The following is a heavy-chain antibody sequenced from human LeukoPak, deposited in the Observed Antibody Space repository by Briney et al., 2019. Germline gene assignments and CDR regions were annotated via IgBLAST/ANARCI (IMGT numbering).Heavy chain of an antibody. J-gene: IGHJ4*02. CDR3: AKDPSYYYDSSGYYPWYFDY. V-gene: IGHV3-23*01. CDR1: GFTFSSYA. D-gene: IGHD3-22*01. Sequence: GGSLRLSCAASGFTFSSYAMSWVRQAPGKGLEWVSAISGSGGSTYYADSVKGRFTIYRDNSKNTLYLQMNSLRAEDTAVYYCAKDPSYYYDSSGYYPWYFDYWGQGTLVTVSP. CDR2: ISGSGGST.